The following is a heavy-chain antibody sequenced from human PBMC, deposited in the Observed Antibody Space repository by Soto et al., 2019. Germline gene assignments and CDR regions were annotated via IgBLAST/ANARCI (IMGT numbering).Heavy chain of an antibody. CDR3: AKDGGEAKGAFHY. CDR2: ISGSGGST. D-gene: IGHD3-16*01. J-gene: IGHJ4*02. Sequence: GGSLRLSCAASGFTFSSYAMSWVRQAQGKGLEWVSAISGSGGSTYYADSVKGRFTISRDNSKNTLYLQMNSLRAEDTAVYYCAKDGGEAKGAFHYWGQGTLVTGSS. V-gene: IGHV3-23*01. CDR1: GFTFSSYA.